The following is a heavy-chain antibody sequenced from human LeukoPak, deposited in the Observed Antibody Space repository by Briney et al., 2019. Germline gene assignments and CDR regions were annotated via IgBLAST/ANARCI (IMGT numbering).Heavy chain of an antibody. CDR2: IYYSGST. V-gene: IGHV4-59*08. CDR1: GGSISSYY. Sequence: SETLSLTCTVSGGSISSYYWSWLRQPPGKGLEWIGYIYYSGSTNYNPSLKSRVTISVDTSKNQFSLKLSSVTAADTAVYYCARSYYYDSSGYKYYFDYWGQGTLVTVSS. J-gene: IGHJ4*02. D-gene: IGHD3-22*01. CDR3: ARSYYYDSSGYKYYFDY.